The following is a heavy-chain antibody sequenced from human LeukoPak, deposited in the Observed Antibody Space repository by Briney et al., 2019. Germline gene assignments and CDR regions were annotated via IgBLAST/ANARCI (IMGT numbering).Heavy chain of an antibody. CDR1: GFTFSSYG. Sequence: PGGSLRLSCAASGFTFSSYGMSWVRQAPGKGLEWVSAISGSGGSTYYADSVKGRFTISRDNSKNTLYLQMNSLRAEDTALYYCAKAYCGGDCYHPQGFQHWGQGTLVTVSS. CDR3: AKAYCGGDCYHPQGFQH. V-gene: IGHV3-23*01. D-gene: IGHD2-21*02. J-gene: IGHJ1*01. CDR2: ISGSGGST.